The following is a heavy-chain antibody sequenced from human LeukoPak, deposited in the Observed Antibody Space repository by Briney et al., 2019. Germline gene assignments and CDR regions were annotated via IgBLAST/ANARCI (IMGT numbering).Heavy chain of an antibody. CDR2: IYYSGST. V-gene: IGHV4-39*01. D-gene: IGHD2-15*01. J-gene: IGHJ4*02. Sequence: PSETLSLTCTVSGGSTSSSSYYWGWIRQPPGKGLEWIGSIYYSGSTYYNPSLKSRVTISVDTSKNQFSLKLSSVTAADTAVYYCARQNRDIVVVVAARFDYWGQGTLVTVSS. CDR3: ARQNRDIVVVVAARFDY. CDR1: GGSTSSSSYY.